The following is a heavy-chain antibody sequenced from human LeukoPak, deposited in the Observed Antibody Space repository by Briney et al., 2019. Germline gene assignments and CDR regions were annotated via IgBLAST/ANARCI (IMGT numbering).Heavy chain of an antibody. Sequence: PSETRSLTCAVSGGSISSGDYSWSWIRQPPGKGLEWIGYIYHDGSTYYNSSLKSRVSVSVDTSKTQFSLKLRSVTAAATAVYYCARVASDSLTRYYIVPSFDYWGQGTLVTVSS. CDR3: ARVASDSLTRYYIVPSFDY. CDR1: GGSISSGDYS. CDR2: IYHDGST. V-gene: IGHV4-30-2*01. D-gene: IGHD3-9*01. J-gene: IGHJ4*02.